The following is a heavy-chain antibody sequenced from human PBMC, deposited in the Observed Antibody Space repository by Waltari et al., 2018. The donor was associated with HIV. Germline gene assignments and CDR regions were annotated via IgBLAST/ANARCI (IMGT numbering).Heavy chain of an antibody. J-gene: IGHJ4*02. CDR2: ITASGDKK. V-gene: IGHV3-23*01. CDR3: VREGRPVSDYDVFDS. Sequence: EVQLLESGVSSVQPGWSMSLPCFGTGFPFDTYVTYWGRQTPGKGLEWVAGITASGDKKYVAESMRGRFSISGDNMKNTVWLDMRGLRVDDATIYFCVREGRPVSDYDVFDSWGPGIQVTVS. CDR1: GFPFDTYV. D-gene: IGHD3-22*01.